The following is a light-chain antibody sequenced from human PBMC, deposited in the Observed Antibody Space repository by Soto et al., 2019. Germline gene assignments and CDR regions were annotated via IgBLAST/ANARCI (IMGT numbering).Light chain of an antibody. CDR3: CAYVSSNTLL. CDR1: SSDVGRYNL. CDR2: EGS. V-gene: IGLV2-23*01. J-gene: IGLJ3*02. Sequence: QSALTQPASVSGSPRQSITISCTGTSSDVGRYNLVSWYQQHPGKAPKLIIYEGSKRPSGISNRFSGSKSGNTASLIISGLQGDDEGDYYCCAYVSSNTLLFGGGTKLTVL.